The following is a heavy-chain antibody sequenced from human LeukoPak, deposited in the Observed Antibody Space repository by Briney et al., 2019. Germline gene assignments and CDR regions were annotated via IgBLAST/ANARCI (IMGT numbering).Heavy chain of an antibody. V-gene: IGHV6-1*01. CDR1: GDRVSSNSGA. D-gene: IGHD1-26*01. J-gene: IGHJ4*02. CDR3: ARDLSRSSYYRLDY. Sequence: SQTLSLTCAIFGDRVSSNSGAWNWIRQSPSRGLEWLGRTYYRSKWFNDYTLSVKSRIIINADTSKNQFSLQLRSVTPEDTAVYFCARDLSRSSYYRLDYWGQGTLVTVSS. CDR2: TYYRSKWFN.